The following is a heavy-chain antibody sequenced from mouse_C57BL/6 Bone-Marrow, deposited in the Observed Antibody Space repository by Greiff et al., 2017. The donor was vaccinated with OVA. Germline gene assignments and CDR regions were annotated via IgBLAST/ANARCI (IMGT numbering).Heavy chain of an antibody. D-gene: IGHD1-1*01. CDR1: GYTFTSYW. CDR3: ARAAYYGSSLYYFDY. V-gene: IGHV1-53*01. CDR2: INPSNGGT. Sequence: QVQLQQPGTELVKPGASVKLSCKASGYTFTSYWMHWVKQRPGQGLEWIGNINPSNGGTNYNEKFKSKATMTVDKSSSTAYMQLSSLTSEDSAVYYCARAAYYGSSLYYFDYWGQGTTLTVSS. J-gene: IGHJ2*01.